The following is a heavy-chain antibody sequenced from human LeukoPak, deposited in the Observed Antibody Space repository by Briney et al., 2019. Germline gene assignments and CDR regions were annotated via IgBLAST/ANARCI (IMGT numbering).Heavy chain of an antibody. J-gene: IGHJ4*02. D-gene: IGHD4-17*01. V-gene: IGHV3-23*01. CDR3: AKRQGGDYGYFDG. CDR2: MSGSGDRT. CDR1: GFTFSTYA. Sequence: GGCLRLSCAASGFTFSTYAMTWVRQAPGKGLEWVLAMSGSGDRTYYADSVKGHFTISRDNSKNMVYLQMNSLRAEDTAVYYCAKRQGGDYGYFDGWGQGTLVTVSS.